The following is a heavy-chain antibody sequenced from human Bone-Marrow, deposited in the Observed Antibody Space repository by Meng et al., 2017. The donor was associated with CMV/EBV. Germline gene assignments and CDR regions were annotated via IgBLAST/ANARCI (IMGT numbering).Heavy chain of an antibody. J-gene: IGHJ6*02. V-gene: IGHV1-46*01. D-gene: IGHD3-3*01. CDR3: ARVVDFWSGYTPYGMDV. CDR1: GYTFTSYY. CDR2: INPSGGST. Sequence: ASVKVSCKASGYTFTSYYMHWVRQAPGQGLEWMGIINPSGGSTSYAQKFQGRVTMTRDTSTSTVYMELSSLRSEDTAVYYCARVVDFWSGYTPYGMDVWGQGTTVTVSS.